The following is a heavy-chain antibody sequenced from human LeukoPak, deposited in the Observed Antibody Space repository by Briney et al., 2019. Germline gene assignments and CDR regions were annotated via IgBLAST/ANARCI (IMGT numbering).Heavy chain of an antibody. Sequence: SETLSLTCTVSGGSVSSYYWSWVRQPPGKGLEWIGYIYNSENTKYNSSLESRVTISVDTSKNQFFLKLSSVTAADTAVYYCARFHSGPSGWYVLWYFDLWGRGTLVTVSS. CDR1: GGSVSSYY. CDR2: IYNSENT. V-gene: IGHV4-4*09. J-gene: IGHJ2*01. CDR3: ARFHSGPSGWYVLWYFDL. D-gene: IGHD6-19*01.